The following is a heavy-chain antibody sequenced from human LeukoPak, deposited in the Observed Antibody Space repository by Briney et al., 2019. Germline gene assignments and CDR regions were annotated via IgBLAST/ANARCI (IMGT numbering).Heavy chain of an antibody. J-gene: IGHJ4*02. V-gene: IGHV5-51*01. CDR1: GYSFTNYR. CDR2: IYPGDSDT. CDR3: ARRTDRSFWYLDY. Sequence: GESLKISCKGSGYSFTNYRIGWVRQMPGKGLEWMGIIYPGDSDTRYSPSFQGQVTISADKSISTAYLQWSSLKASDTAIYYCARRTDRSFWYLDYWGQGTLVTVSS.